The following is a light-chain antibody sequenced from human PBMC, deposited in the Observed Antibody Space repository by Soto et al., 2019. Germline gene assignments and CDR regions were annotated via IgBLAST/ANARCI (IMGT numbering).Light chain of an antibody. CDR2: RAP. J-gene: IGKJ4*01. CDR3: QQYGSYPMT. V-gene: IGKV3-20*01. Sequence: VLTQSPGTPSLSPGERATLSCRASQIISNSYLAWYQQKPGQAPRLLLYRAPSSATGLPDRFSGSGSATDFTLTISRLEPEDFAVYYCQQYGSYPMTFGVGTKVDIK. CDR1: QIISNSY.